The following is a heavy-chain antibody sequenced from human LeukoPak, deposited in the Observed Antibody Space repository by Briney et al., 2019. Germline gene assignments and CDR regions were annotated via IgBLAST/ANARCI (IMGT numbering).Heavy chain of an antibody. CDR3: AKGQGLISLYPYYYYYMDV. J-gene: IGHJ6*03. V-gene: IGHV3-23*01. CDR2: ISGSGGST. Sequence: QPGGSLRLSCAASGLTFSSYAMSWVRLAPGKGLEWVSSISGSGGSTYYADSVEGRFTISRNNSKNTLYLQMNSLRAEDTAVYYCAKGQGLISLYPYYYYYMDVWGKGTTVTISS. D-gene: IGHD3-10*01. CDR1: GLTFSSYA.